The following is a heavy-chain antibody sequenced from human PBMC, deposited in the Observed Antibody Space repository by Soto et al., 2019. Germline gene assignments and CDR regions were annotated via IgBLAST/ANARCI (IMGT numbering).Heavy chain of an antibody. CDR1: GGSISSSSYY. J-gene: IGHJ4*02. Sequence: SETLSLTCTVSGGSISSSSYYWGWIRQPPGKGLEWIGSIYYSGSTYYNPSLKSRVTISVDTSKNQFSLKLSSVTAADTAVYYFANQALRYFDWPNYWGQGTLVTVSS. CDR2: IYYSGST. CDR3: ANQALRYFDWPNY. V-gene: IGHV4-39*01. D-gene: IGHD3-9*01.